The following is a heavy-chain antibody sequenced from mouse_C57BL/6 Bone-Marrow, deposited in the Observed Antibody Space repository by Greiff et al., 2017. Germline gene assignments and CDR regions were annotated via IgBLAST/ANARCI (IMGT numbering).Heavy chain of an antibody. CDR1: GFNIKDDY. J-gene: IGHJ2*01. CDR3: TVSAVITTVVGGY. Sequence: EVQLQQSGAELVRPGASVKLSCTASGFNIKDDYMHWVKQRPEQGLEWIGWIDPENGDTEYASKFQGKATITADTSSNTAYLQLSSLTSEDTAVDYCTVSAVITTVVGGYWGQGTTLTVSS. V-gene: IGHV14-4*01. D-gene: IGHD1-1*01. CDR2: IDPENGDT.